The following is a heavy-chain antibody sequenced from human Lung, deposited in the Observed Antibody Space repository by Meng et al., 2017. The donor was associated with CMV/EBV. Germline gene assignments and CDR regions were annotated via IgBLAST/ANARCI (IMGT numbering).Heavy chain of an antibody. CDR3: ARLGVTGAVGYYYYAMDD. Sequence: XVSXKGSGYRFTSYWIGWVRQTRGKGLDWMGIIYPDDSDTRYSPSFQGQVTISADKPISTAYLQWRSLNASDTAIYYCARLGVTGAVGYYYYAMDDWGQGXTATVSS. J-gene: IGHJ6*02. CDR1: GYRFTSYW. V-gene: IGHV5-51*04. D-gene: IGHD1-20*01. CDR2: IYPDDSDT.